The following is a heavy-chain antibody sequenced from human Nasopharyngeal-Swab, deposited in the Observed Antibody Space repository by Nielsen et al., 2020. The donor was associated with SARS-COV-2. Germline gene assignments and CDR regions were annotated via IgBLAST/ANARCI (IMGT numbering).Heavy chain of an antibody. V-gene: IGHV4-39*02. CDR2: IYYSGTT. CDR3: AREFAGAPEY. CDR1: GGSISSSSYY. D-gene: IGHD3-16*01. Sequence: SETLSLTCTVSGGSISSSSYYWGWIRQPPGKGLEWIGSIYYSGTTYYKPSLKGRVTISVDTSKNQFSLKLSSVTAADTAVYFCAREFAGAPEYWGQGTLVTVSS. J-gene: IGHJ4*02.